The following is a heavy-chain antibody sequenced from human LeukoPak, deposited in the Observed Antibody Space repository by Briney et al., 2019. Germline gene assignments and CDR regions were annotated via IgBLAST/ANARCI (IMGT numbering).Heavy chain of an antibody. CDR1: GFTFSDYY. D-gene: IGHD3-22*01. CDR2: ISSSGSTI. Sequence: GGSLRLSCAASGFTFSDYYMSWIRQAPGKGLGWVSYISSSGSTIYYADSVKGRFTISRDNAKNSLYLQMNSLRAEDTAVYYCARDLDYYYDSSGKPPPFDYWGQGTLVTVSS. CDR3: ARDLDYYYDSSGKPPPFDY. V-gene: IGHV3-11*01. J-gene: IGHJ4*02.